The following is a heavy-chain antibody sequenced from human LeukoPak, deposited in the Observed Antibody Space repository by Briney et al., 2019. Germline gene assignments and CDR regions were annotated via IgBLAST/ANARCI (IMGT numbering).Heavy chain of an antibody. Sequence: ASVKVSCKASGYTFTSYAMHWVRQAPGQRLEWMGWINAGNGNTKYSQKFQGRVTITRDTSASTAYMELSSLRSEDTAVYYCARAGFVYRVAAAAPEGIWGQGTMVTVSS. CDR2: INAGNGNT. V-gene: IGHV1-3*01. D-gene: IGHD6-13*01. CDR1: GYTFTSYA. CDR3: ARAGFVYRVAAAAPEGI. J-gene: IGHJ3*02.